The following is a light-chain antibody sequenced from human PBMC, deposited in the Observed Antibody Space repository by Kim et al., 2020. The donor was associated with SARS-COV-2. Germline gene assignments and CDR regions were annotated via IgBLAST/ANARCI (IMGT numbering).Light chain of an antibody. J-gene: IGKJ1*01. CDR3: QKYDASPPWT. CDR1: QSISS. V-gene: IGKV3-20*01. Sequence: LSPRESATRTCRTSQSISSLAWCKQIPGQAPRLLIYGTSSRATGMPDRFSGSGSGTDFTLTISGLEPEDIAVYYCQKYDASPPWTFGQGAKVDIK. CDR2: GTS.